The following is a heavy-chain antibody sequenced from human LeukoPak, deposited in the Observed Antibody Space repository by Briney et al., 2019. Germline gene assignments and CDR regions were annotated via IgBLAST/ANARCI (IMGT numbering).Heavy chain of an antibody. J-gene: IGHJ4*02. CDR1: GGSISSYY. V-gene: IGHV4-59*01. CDR2: IYYSGST. Sequence: KASETLSLTCTVSGGSISSYYWSWIRQPPGKGLEWIGYIYYSGSTNYNPSLKSRVTISVDTSKNQFSLKLSSVTAADTAVYYCARFSTAAAGLFDYWGQGTLVTVSS. D-gene: IGHD6-13*01. CDR3: ARFSTAAAGLFDY.